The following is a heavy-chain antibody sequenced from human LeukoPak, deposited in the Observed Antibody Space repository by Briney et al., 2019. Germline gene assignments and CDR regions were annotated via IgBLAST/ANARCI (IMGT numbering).Heavy chain of an antibody. CDR3: ARRFDS. Sequence: GGSLRLSCAASEFTFSSYSMNWVRQAPGKGLEWVSYITNSGNSKSYADSVKGRFTISRDNTKSSLYLQMNGLRAEDTAVYYCARRFDSWGQGTLVTVSS. V-gene: IGHV3-48*01. J-gene: IGHJ4*02. CDR2: ITNSGNSK. CDR1: EFTFSSYS.